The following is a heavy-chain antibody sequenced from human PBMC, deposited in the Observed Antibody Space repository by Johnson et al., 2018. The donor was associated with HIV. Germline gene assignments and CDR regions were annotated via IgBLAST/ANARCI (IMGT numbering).Heavy chain of an antibody. J-gene: IGHJ3*02. Sequence: EVQLVESGGGVVQPGRSLRVSCAASGFTFSSYDMHWVRQTTGKGLEWVSVIDTAGDTYYGDSVKGRFTISRDNSKNTLYLQMNSLRVEDTAVYYCAKAVGGYAFDIWGQGTMVTVSS. V-gene: IGHV3-13*01. CDR1: GFTFSSYD. CDR2: IDTAGDT. CDR3: AKAVGGYAFDI. D-gene: IGHD1-26*01.